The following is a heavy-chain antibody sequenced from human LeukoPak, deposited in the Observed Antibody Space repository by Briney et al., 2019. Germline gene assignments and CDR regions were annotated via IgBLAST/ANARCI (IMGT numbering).Heavy chain of an antibody. CDR2: INHSGST. CDR3: ARKRSKDAFDI. CDR1: GGSFSGYY. V-gene: IGHV4-34*01. Sequence: SETLSLTCAVYGGSFSGYYWSWIRQPPGKGLEWIGEINHSGSTNYNPSLKSRVTISVDTSKNQFSLKLSSVTAADTAVYYCARKRSKDAFDIWGQGTMVTVSS. D-gene: IGHD4-11*01. J-gene: IGHJ3*02.